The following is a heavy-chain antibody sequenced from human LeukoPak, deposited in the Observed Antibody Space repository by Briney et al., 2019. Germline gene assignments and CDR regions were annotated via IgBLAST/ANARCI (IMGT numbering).Heavy chain of an antibody. D-gene: IGHD2-2*01. Sequence: SETLSLTCAVYGGSFSDYYWSWIRQPPGKGLEWIGEINHSGSTNYNPSLKSRVTISVDTSKNQLSVKLRSVTAADTAVYYCARVGPDITSWHYWGQGTLVTASS. CDR3: ARVGPDITSWHY. V-gene: IGHV4-34*01. CDR1: GGSFSDYY. J-gene: IGHJ4*02. CDR2: INHSGST.